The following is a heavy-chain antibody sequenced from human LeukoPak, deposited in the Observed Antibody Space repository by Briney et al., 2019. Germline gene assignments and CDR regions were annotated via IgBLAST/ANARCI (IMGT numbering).Heavy chain of an antibody. CDR1: GFTFSSHG. CDR3: AKSIAWELLSGFDY. D-gene: IGHD1-26*01. V-gene: IGHV3-9*01. Sequence: GGSLRLSCAASGFTFSSHGMNWVRQAPGKGLEWVSGISWNSGSIGYADSVKGRFTISRDNAKNSLYLQMNSLRAEDTALYYCAKSIAWELLSGFDYWGQGTLVTVSS. J-gene: IGHJ4*02. CDR2: ISWNSGSI.